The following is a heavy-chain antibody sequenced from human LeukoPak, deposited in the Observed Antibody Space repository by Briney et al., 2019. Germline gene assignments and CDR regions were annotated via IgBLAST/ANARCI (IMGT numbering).Heavy chain of an antibody. CDR1: GDSVSNNIIA. Sequence: SQTLSLTCAISGDSVSNNIIAWNWIRWRSSRGLEWLGRTAYRSKWSTDYALSVRGRISINPDTSKNQISLQLNSVTPEDTAVYYCARNSVAMDVWGQGTTVTVSS. D-gene: IGHD4-23*01. CDR3: ARNSVAMDV. V-gene: IGHV6-1*01. J-gene: IGHJ6*02. CDR2: TAYRSKWST.